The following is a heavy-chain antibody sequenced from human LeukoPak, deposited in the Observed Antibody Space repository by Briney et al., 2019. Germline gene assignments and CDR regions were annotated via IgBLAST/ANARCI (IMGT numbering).Heavy chain of an antibody. D-gene: IGHD1-14*01. CDR2: IYYSGST. V-gene: IGHV4-39*01. Sequence: PSETLSLTCTVSGGSINSSGYYWGWIRQPPGKGLEWIGSIYYSGSTYYNPSLKSRVTISVDTSKNQFSLKLSSVTAADTAVYYCATHRGYNPFDYWGQGTLVTVSS. J-gene: IGHJ4*02. CDR1: GGSINSSGYY. CDR3: ATHRGYNPFDY.